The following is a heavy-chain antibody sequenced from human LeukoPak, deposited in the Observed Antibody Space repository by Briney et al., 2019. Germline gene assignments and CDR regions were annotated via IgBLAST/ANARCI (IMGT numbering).Heavy chain of an antibody. CDR3: ARDSGYYYYYGMDV. D-gene: IGHD3-10*01. CDR1: GFTFSSYS. J-gene: IGHJ6*02. CDR2: ISSSSSYV. V-gene: IGHV3-21*01. Sequence: PGGSLRLSCAASGFTFSSYSMNWVRQAPGKGLEWASSISSSSSYVYYADSVKGRFTISRDNAKNSLYLQMNSLRAEDTAVYYCARDSGYYYYYGMDVWGQGTTVTVSS.